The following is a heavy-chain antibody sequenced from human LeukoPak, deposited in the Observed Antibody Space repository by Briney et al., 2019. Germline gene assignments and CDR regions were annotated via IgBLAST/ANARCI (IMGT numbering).Heavy chain of an antibody. CDR2: ISNDGTTE. CDR3: ATLRDIVVVATTPTDV. J-gene: IGHJ6*04. D-gene: IGHD2-2*01. CDR1: GFNFSPYA. Sequence: PGGSLRLSCVASGFNFSPYAVHWFRQAPGKGLEGLAIISNDGTTESYTDSVKGRFTISRDNFKNTLYLQMNGLRLEDTAVYYCATLRDIVVVATTPTDVWGKGTTVIVSS. V-gene: IGHV3-30-3*01.